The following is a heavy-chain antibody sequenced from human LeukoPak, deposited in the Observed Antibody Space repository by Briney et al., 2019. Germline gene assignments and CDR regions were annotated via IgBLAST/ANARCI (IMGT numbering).Heavy chain of an antibody. CDR3: ARHLAFDI. J-gene: IGHJ3*02. CDR2: IYPGDSNT. Sequence: GESLKISCKGSGYSFTSYSIVWVRQMPGKGLEWMGIIYPGDSNTRYSPSFQGQVTISADKSISTAYLQWISLKASDTAIYYCARHLAFDIWGQGTMVTVSS. V-gene: IGHV5-51*01. CDR1: GYSFTSYS.